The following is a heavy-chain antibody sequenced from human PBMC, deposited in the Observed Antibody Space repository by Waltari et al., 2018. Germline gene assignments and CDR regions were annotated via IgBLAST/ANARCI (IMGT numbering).Heavy chain of an antibody. CDR1: GFIFTVDG. J-gene: IGHJ4*02. CDR2: IPKDEIDT. V-gene: IGHV3-30*02. Sequence: QVYLVESGGGVVQPGESLSLSCDKSGFIFTVDGMHWVRQAPGKELEWVAFIPKDEIDTYYAAAVKGGFGVSGDNSKNTVYLQMDSRRPDDTAMYYCGPGLGFGYWGQGTLVTVSS. CDR3: GPGLGFGY.